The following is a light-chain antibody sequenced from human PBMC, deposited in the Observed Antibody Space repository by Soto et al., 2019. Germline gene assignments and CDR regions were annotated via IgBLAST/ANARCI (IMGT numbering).Light chain of an antibody. CDR3: ATWDDNVYGPV. V-gene: IGLV1-44*01. CDR1: RSTIGSNP. J-gene: IGLJ3*02. CDR2: RSD. Sequence: QPVLTQPPSASGTPGQRVTISCSGSRSTIGSNPVQWYRQLPGTTPQLLIYRSDQRPSGVPDRFSGSKSGTSASLTISGLQSEDEADYHCATWDDNVYGPVFGGGTKLTVL.